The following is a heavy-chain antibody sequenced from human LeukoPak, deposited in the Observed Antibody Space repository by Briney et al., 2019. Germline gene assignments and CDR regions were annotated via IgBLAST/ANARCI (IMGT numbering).Heavy chain of an antibody. CDR3: AREGYGGNYGFDY. CDR1: GGSISSYY. Sequence: SEALSLTCTVSGGSISSYYWSWIRQPPGKGLEWIGYIYYSGSTNYNPSLKSRVTMSVDTSQNQLSLKLSSVTAADTAVYFCAREGYGGNYGFDYWGQGILVTVSS. CDR2: IYYSGST. J-gene: IGHJ4*02. V-gene: IGHV4-4*08. D-gene: IGHD4-23*01.